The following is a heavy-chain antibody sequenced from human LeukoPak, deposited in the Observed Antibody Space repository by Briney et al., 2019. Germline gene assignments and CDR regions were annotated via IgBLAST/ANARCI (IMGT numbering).Heavy chain of an antibody. CDR2: MNPNSGNT. CDR3: ARDSSSGSYYPLDS. V-gene: IGHV1-8*01. Sequence: GASVKVSCKAPGYTFTSYDINWVRQATGQGLEWMGWMNPNSGNTGYAQKFQGRVIMTRNTSISTAYMELSSLTSEDTAVYYCARDSSSGSYYPLDSWGQGTLVTVSS. CDR1: GYTFTSYD. D-gene: IGHD1-26*01. J-gene: IGHJ4*02.